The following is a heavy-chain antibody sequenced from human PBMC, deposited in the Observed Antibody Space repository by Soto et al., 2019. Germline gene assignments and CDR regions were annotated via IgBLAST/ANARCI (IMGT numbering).Heavy chain of an antibody. CDR3: AKNSGWFNT. CDR1: GFPFSTTD. J-gene: IGHJ5*02. Sequence: VQSGGGLVQPGGSLRLACAASGFPFSTTDMSWVRQAPGKGLEWVSTIGGSGETTYYADSVKGRFTISRDNSKNTLYLQMNSLRADDTALYYCAKNSGWFNTWGQGALVTVSS. V-gene: IGHV3-23*04. D-gene: IGHD3-10*01. CDR2: IGGSGETT.